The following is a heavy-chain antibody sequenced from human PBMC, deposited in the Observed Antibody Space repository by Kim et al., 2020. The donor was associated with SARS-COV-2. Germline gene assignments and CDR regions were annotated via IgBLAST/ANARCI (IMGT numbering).Heavy chain of an antibody. CDR1: GFTVSRNY. CDR2: IYSGGST. V-gene: IGHV3-66*01. J-gene: IGHJ6*02. Sequence: GGSLRLACATSGFTVSRNYMSWVRQAPGKGLDWVAVIYSGGSTYYADSAKGRFSIFRDNFTNTLYFQLNSRRGDETAAFYYAGGGTSYFYGLGVWGQGAT. CDR3: AGGGTSYFYGLGV. D-gene: IGHD3-16*01.